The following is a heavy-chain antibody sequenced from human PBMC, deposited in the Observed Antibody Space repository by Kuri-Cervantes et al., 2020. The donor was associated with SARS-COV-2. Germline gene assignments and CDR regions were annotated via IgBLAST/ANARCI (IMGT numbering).Heavy chain of an antibody. CDR1: GGSISSSSYY. CDR2: IYYSGST. Sequence: SETLSLTCTVSGGSISSSSYYWGWIRQPPGMGLEWIGSIYYSGSTYYNPSLKSRVTISVDTSKNQFSLKLSSVTAADTAVYYCARVGRSGYYYRPRCYFDYWGQGTLVTVSS. D-gene: IGHD3-22*01. J-gene: IGHJ4*02. CDR3: ARVGRSGYYYRPRCYFDY. V-gene: IGHV4-39*01.